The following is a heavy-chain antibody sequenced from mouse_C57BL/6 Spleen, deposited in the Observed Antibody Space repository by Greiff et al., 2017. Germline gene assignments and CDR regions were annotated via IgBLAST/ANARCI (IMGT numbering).Heavy chain of an antibody. CDR2: ISYDGSN. D-gene: IGHD2-2*01. Sequence: EVQLVESGPGLVKPSQSLSLTCSVTGYSITSGYYWNWIRQFPGNKLEWMGYISYDGSNNYNPSLKNRISITRDTSKNQFFLKLNSVTTEDTATYYCARDSGLYYGYDNDFDYWGQGTTLTVSS. V-gene: IGHV3-6*01. CDR3: ARDSGLYYGYDNDFDY. J-gene: IGHJ2*01. CDR1: GYSITSGYY.